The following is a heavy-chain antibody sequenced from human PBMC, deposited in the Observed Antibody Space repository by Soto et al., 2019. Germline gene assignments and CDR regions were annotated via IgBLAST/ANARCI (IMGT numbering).Heavy chain of an antibody. V-gene: IGHV4-30-2*06. CDR2: TYQSGSA. CDR3: ARDYYGMDV. J-gene: IGHJ6*02. Sequence: QLQLQESGSGLVKPSQTLSLTCTVSGGSISSGGYSWTWIRQSPGRGLEWIGYTYQSGSAYYNPSLKSRVTISVDRSKNQFSLNLTSVPAADTADYYCARDYYGMDVWGQGTTVTVSS. CDR1: GGSISSGGYS.